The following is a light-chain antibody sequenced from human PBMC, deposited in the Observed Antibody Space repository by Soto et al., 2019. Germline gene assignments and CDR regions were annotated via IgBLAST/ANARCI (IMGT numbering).Light chain of an antibody. J-gene: IGKJ1*01. CDR2: DAS. V-gene: IGKV1-5*02. CDR3: QQYNSLSPWT. CDR1: ESISSW. Sequence: DIQITQTPSTLPASVGDTVSILCRASESISSWLAWYQQKPGNAPRLLIYDASKLGRGVPSRFSGAGSGTEFILTISSLQPDDFATYFCQQYNSLSPWTFGQGTKVDIK.